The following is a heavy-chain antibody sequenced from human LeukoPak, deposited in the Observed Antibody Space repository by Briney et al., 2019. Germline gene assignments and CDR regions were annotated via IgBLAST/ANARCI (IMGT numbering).Heavy chain of an antibody. CDR2: INHSGST. Sequence: PSETLSLTCAVYGGSFSGYYWSWIRQPPGKGLEWIGEINHSGSTNYNPSLKSRVTISVDKSKNQFSLKLSSVTAADTAVYYCARDDRVAGIGYWGQGTLVTVSS. D-gene: IGHD6-19*01. J-gene: IGHJ4*02. V-gene: IGHV4-34*01. CDR1: GGSFSGYY. CDR3: ARDDRVAGIGY.